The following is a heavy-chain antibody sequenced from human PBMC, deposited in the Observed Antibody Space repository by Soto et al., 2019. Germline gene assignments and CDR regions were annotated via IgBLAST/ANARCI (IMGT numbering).Heavy chain of an antibody. V-gene: IGHV4-39*01. CDR2: IYYSGST. CDR1: GGSISSSSYY. CDR3: ARHFVYITMVRGVIGPFDY. D-gene: IGHD3-10*01. Sequence: SETLSLTCTVSGGSISSSSYYWGWIRQPPGKGLEWIGSIYYSGSTYYNPSLKSRVTISVDTSKNQFSLKLSSVTAADTAVYYCARHFVYITMVRGVIGPFDYWGQGTLVTVSS. J-gene: IGHJ4*02.